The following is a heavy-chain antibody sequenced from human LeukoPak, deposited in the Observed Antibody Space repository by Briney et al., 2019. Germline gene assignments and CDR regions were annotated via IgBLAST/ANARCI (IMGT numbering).Heavy chain of an antibody. J-gene: IGHJ4*02. CDR1: GFTFSSYA. V-gene: IGHV3-23*01. CDR3: VRGGGSYHDY. Sequence: GGSLRLSCAASGFTFSSYAMSWVRQAPGTGLEWVSTTSESGDITYYADSVKGRFTISRDNSRNTLYLQMNSLRAEDTAVYYCVRGGGSYHDYWGQGTLVTVSS. CDR2: TSESGDIT. D-gene: IGHD2-15*01.